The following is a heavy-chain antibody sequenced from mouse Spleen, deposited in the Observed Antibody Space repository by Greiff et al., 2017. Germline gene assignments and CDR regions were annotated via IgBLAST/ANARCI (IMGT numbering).Heavy chain of an antibody. D-gene: IGHD2-4*01. Sequence: QVQLQQSGAELAKPGASVKLSCKASGYTFISYWMHWVKQRPGQGLEWIGYINPGSDYTRYNQKFKDKATLTADKSSSTAYMQLSSLTYEDSAVYYCARSYDYDGWYFDVWDTGTTVTVSS. J-gene: IGHJ1*03. CDR2: INPGSDYT. CDR3: ARSYDYDGWYFDV. CDR1: GYTFISYW. V-gene: IGHV1-7*01.